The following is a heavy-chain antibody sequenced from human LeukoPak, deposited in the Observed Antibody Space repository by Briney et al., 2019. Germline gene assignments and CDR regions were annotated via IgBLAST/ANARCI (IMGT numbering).Heavy chain of an antibody. CDR3: ARAHVWQLRRVMDYYYYGMDV. J-gene: IGHJ6*02. V-gene: IGHV1-2*04. D-gene: IGHD6-6*01. Sequence: ASVKVSCKSSGYTFTDYYMHGVRQAPGQGVEWMGWVNPNRCGTNYAPKFQGWLTLTTDPSISTAYMELSRLTSDDTAVYYCARAHVWQLRRVMDYYYYGMDVWGQGTTVTVSS. CDR2: VNPNRCGT. CDR1: GYTFTDYY.